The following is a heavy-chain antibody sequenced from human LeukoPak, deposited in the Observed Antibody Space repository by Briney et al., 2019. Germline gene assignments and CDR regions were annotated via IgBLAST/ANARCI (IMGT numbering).Heavy chain of an antibody. CDR3: ARQDDGQNVYYAIDV. CDR2: VYPDDSDT. Sequence: GESLKISCKGSGYSFTSYWIGWVRQMPGKGLEWMGVVYPDDSDTRYSPSFQGQVTISADKSISTAFLQWSSLKASDTAVYYCARQDDGQNVYYAIDVWGQGTTVTVSS. CDR1: GYSFTSYW. D-gene: IGHD1-1*01. J-gene: IGHJ6*02. V-gene: IGHV5-51*01.